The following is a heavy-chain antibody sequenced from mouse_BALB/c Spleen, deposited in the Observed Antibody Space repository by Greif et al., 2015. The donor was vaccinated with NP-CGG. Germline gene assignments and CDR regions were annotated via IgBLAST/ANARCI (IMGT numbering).Heavy chain of an antibody. CDR2: IRNKANGYTT. Sequence: EVKVVESGGGLVQPGGSLRLSCATSGFTFTDYYMSWVRQPPGKALEWLGFIRNKANGYTTEYSASVKGRFTISRDNSQSILYLQMNTLRAEDSATYYCARDGLYAMDYWGQGTSVTVSS. V-gene: IGHV7-3*02. CDR3: ARDGLYAMDY. CDR1: GFTFTDYY. J-gene: IGHJ4*01.